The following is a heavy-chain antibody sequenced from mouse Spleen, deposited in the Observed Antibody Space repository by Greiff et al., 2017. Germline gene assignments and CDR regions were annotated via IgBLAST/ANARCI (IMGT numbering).Heavy chain of an antibody. D-gene: IGHD1-1*01. J-gene: IGHJ1*03. CDR1: GYSFTGYY. CDR2: INPSTGGT. V-gene: IGHV1-42*01. CDR3: ASSYYGSSHWYFDV. Sequence: EVQLQQSGPELVKPGASVKISCKASGYSFTGYYMNWVKQSPEKSLEWIGEINPSTGGTTYNQKFKAKATLTVDKSSSTAYMQLKSLTSEDSAVYYCASSYYGSSHWYFDVWGTGTTVTVSS.